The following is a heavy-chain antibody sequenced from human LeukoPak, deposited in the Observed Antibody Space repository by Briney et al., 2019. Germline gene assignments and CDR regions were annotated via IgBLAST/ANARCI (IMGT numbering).Heavy chain of an antibody. Sequence: GGSLRLSCAASGFTVSSTYMSWVRQTPGKGLEWVSVIYSGGSTYYADSVKGRFTISRDNSKNTLYLQMNSLRVEDTAVYYCARDYGGNIRGYFDYWGQGTLVTVSS. J-gene: IGHJ4*02. CDR2: IYSGGST. V-gene: IGHV3-66*01. CDR3: ARDYGGNIRGYFDY. D-gene: IGHD4-23*01. CDR1: GFTVSSTY.